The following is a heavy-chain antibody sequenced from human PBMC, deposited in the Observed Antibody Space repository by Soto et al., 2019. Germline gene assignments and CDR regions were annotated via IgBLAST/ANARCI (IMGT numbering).Heavy chain of an antibody. J-gene: IGHJ5*02. D-gene: IGHD3-3*01. Sequence: SETLSLTGAVSGGSINSSNWWTWVRQTPGQGLEWIGAIYPSGTTNYNPSLKTRVTISLDKSTNQFSLRLTSVTAADTAVDYCARKGWRFGVVPRWGPAPWGQGSLVTVSS. CDR1: GGSINSSNW. CDR3: ARKGWRFGVVPRWGPAP. CDR2: IYPSGTT. V-gene: IGHV4-4*02.